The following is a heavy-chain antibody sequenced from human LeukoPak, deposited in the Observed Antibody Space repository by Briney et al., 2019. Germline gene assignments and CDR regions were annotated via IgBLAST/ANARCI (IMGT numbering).Heavy chain of an antibody. Sequence: PGGSLRLSCAASGFNFSTYGMHWVRQAPGKGLEWVAVIWYDGSIKNYADSVKGRFTISRDNSKNTVYLQMESLRAEDTALYYCARGQQLVKTDWGQGTLVTVSS. CDR1: GFNFSTYG. V-gene: IGHV3-33*01. J-gene: IGHJ4*02. CDR3: ARGQQLVKTD. D-gene: IGHD6-13*01. CDR2: IWYDGSIK.